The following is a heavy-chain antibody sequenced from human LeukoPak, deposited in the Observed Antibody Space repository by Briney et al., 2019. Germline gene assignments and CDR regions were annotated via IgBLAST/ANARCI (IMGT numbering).Heavy chain of an antibody. V-gene: IGHV3-43D*03. CDR1: GFTFDDYA. D-gene: IGHD2-2*02. CDR3: AKDGANCSSTSCYTGTYYYYMDV. Sequence: GGSLRLSCAASGFTFDDYAMHWVRQAPGKGLEWVSLISWDGGSTYYADSVKSRFTISRDNSKNSLYLQMNSLRAEDTALHYCAKDGANCSSTSCYTGTYYYYMDVWGKGTTVTVSS. J-gene: IGHJ6*03. CDR2: ISWDGGST.